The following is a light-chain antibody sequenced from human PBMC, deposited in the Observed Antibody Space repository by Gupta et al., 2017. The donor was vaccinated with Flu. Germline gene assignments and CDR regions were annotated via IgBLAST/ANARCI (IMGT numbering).Light chain of an antibody. V-gene: IGKV1-5*03. J-gene: IGKJ1*01. CDR3: QQYNSYRA. CDR2: QAS. CDR1: QSISSW. Sequence: DIQMTQSPSTLSASVGDRVTITCRASQSISSWLAWYQQQPGKAPKLLIYQASSLQSGVPSRCSGSGSGTEFTLTISSLQPDDFATYYCQQYNSYRAFGQGTKVEIK.